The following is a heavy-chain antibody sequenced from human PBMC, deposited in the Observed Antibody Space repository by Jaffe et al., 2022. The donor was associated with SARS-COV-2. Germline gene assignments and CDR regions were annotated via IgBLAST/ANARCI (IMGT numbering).Heavy chain of an antibody. V-gene: IGHV3-30*04. CDR2: ISSDGINK. J-gene: IGHJ4*02. CDR1: GFTFSSYA. D-gene: IGHD4-17*01. CDR3: AREGGGDYALDY. Sequence: QVHLVQSGGGVVQPGRSLRLSCTASGFTFSSYAIHWVRQAPGKGLEWVAVISSDGINKYYADSVKGRFTISRDNSKNTLYLQMNSLRPEDTAVYYCAREGGGDYALDYWGQGTLVTVSS.